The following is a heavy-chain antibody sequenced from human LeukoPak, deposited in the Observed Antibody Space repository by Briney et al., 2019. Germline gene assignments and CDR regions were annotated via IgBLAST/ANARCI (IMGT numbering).Heavy chain of an antibody. CDR2: IIPIFGTA. CDR3: ARGIGDYYYYYMDV. V-gene: IGHV1-69*05. J-gene: IGHJ6*03. Sequence: SVKVSCKASGGTFSSYAISWVRQAPGQGLEWMGGIIPIFGTADYAQKFQGRVTITTDESTSTAYMELSSLRSEDTAVYYCARGIGDYYYYYMDVWGKGTTVTVSS. D-gene: IGHD1-26*01. CDR1: GGTFSSYA.